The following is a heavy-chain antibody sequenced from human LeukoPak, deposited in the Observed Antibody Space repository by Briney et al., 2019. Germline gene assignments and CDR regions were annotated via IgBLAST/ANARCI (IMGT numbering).Heavy chain of an antibody. D-gene: IGHD3-3*01. CDR3: ARALEWLSPFDY. CDR2: IWYDGSNK. V-gene: IGHV3-33*01. Sequence: PWGSLRLSCAASGFTFSSYGMHWVRQAPGKGLEWVAVIWYDGSNKYYADSVKGRFTISRDNSKNTLYLQMNSLRAEDTAVYYCARALEWLSPFDYWGQGTLVTVSS. J-gene: IGHJ4*02. CDR1: GFTFSSYG.